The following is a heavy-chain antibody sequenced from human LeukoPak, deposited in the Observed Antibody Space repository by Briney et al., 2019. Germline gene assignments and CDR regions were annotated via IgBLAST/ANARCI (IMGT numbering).Heavy chain of an antibody. V-gene: IGHV3-23*01. CDR1: GFTFSSYA. CDR3: AKLGDILTGYPYYFDY. CDR2: IFGSGAGT. D-gene: IGHD3-9*01. J-gene: IGHJ4*02. Sequence: GGSLRLSCAASGFTFSSYAMSWVRQAPGKGLEWVSFIFGSGAGTYAHSVKGRFTISRDNSKNTLYLQMSSLRAEDTAVYYCAKLGDILTGYPYYFDYWGQGTLVTVSS.